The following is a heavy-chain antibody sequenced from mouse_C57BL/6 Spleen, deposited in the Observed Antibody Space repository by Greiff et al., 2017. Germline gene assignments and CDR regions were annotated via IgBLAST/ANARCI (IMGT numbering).Heavy chain of an antibody. CDR3: AREDYYGSIRGYAMDY. J-gene: IGHJ4*01. V-gene: IGHV1-78*01. Sequence: VQLVESDAELVKPGASVKISCKVSGYTFTDHTIHWMKQRPEQGLEWIGYIYPRDGSTKYNEKFKGKATLTADKSSSTAYMQLNSLTSEDSAVYFCAREDYYGSIRGYAMDYWGQGTSVTVSS. CDR1: GYTFTDHT. CDR2: IYPRDGST. D-gene: IGHD1-1*01.